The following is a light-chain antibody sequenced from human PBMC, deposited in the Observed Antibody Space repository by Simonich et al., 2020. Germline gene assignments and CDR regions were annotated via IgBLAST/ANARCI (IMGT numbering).Light chain of an antibody. CDR2: DVS. V-gene: IGLV2-11*01. Sequence: QSALTQPRSVSGSPGQSVTISCTGTSSDVGGYNYVSGYQQHPGKAPKLMIYDVSKRPSGVPDRFSGSKSGNTASLTISGLQAVDEADYYCCSYAGSPYVFGTGTKVTVL. CDR1: SSDVGGYNY. J-gene: IGLJ1*01. CDR3: CSYAGSPYV.